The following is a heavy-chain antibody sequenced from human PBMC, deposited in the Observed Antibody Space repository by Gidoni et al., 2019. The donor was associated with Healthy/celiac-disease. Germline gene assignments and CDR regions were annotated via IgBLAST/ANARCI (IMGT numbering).Heavy chain of an antibody. CDR3: ARDMQSRSPGIDY. D-gene: IGHD6-6*01. CDR1: GFTFSSYW. CDR2: IKQDGSEK. J-gene: IGHJ4*02. Sequence: EVQLVESGGGLVQPGGSLRLSCAASGFTFSSYWMSWVRQAPGKGLEWVANIKQDGSEKYYVDSVKGRFTISRDNAKNSLYLQMNSLRAEDTAVYYCARDMQSRSPGIDYWGQGTLVTVSS. V-gene: IGHV3-7*01.